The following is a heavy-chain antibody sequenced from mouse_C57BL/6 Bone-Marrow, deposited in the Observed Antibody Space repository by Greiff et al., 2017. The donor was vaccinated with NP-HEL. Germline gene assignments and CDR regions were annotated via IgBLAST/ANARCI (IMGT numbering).Heavy chain of an antibody. CDR1: GFTFSSYG. Sequence: EVKLVESGGDLVKPGGSLKLSCAASGFTFSSYGMSWVRQTPDKRLEWVATISSGGSYTYYPDSVKGRFTISRDNAKNTLYLQMSSLKSEDTAMYYCARRQYYYGQDYWGQGTTLTVSS. J-gene: IGHJ2*01. CDR2: ISSGGSYT. D-gene: IGHD1-1*01. V-gene: IGHV5-6*02. CDR3: ARRQYYYGQDY.